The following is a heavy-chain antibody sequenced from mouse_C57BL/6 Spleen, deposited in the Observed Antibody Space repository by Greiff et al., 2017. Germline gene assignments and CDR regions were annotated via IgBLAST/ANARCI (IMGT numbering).Heavy chain of an antibody. CDR3: ARSITTVAYYFDY. CDR2: IYPGGGYT. CDR1: GYTFTNYW. V-gene: IGHV1-63*01. Sequence: QVQLQQSGAELVRPGTSVKMSCKASGYTFTNYWIGWAKQRPGHGLEWIGDIYPGGGYTNYNEKFKGKATLTADKSSSTAYMQFSSLTSEDSAIYYCARSITTVAYYFDYWGQGTTLTVSS. D-gene: IGHD1-1*01. J-gene: IGHJ2*01.